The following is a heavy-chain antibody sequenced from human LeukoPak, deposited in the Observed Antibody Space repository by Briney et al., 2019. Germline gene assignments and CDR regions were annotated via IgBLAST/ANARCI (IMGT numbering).Heavy chain of an antibody. CDR3: ARDRIVGATTGTSFDY. V-gene: IGHV3-33*01. CDR2: IWYGGSNK. Sequence: PGGSLRLSCAASGFTFSSYGMHWVRQAPGKGLEWVAVIWYGGSNKYYADSVKGRFTISRDNSKNTLYLQMNSLRAEDTAVYYCARDRIVGATTGTSFDYWGQGTLVTVSS. D-gene: IGHD1-26*01. J-gene: IGHJ4*02. CDR1: GFTFSSYG.